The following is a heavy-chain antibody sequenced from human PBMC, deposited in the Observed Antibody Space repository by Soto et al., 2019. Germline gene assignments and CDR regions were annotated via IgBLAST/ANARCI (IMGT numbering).Heavy chain of an antibody. V-gene: IGHV1-18*01. CDR2: ISAYNGNT. J-gene: IGHJ6*02. CDR1: GYTFTSYG. Sequence: ASVKVSCKASGYTFTSYGISWVRQAPGQGLEWMGWISAYNGNTNYAQKLQCRVTMTTDTSTSTAYMELRSLRSDDTAVYYCARDRGSFWFGVTALGYYYGMDVWGQGTTVTVSS. D-gene: IGHD3-16*01. CDR3: ARDRGSFWFGVTALGYYYGMDV.